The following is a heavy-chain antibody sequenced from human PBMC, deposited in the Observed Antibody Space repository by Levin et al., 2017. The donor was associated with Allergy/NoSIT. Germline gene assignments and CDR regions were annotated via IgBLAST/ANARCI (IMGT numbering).Heavy chain of an antibody. J-gene: IGHJ3*02. V-gene: IGHV3-15*01. CDR2: IKSKTDGGTT. CDR1: GFTFSNAW. Sequence: GGSLRLSCAASGFTFSNAWMSWVRQAPGKGLEWVGRIKSKTDGGTTDYAAPVKGRFTISRDDSKNTLYLQMNSLKTEDTAVYYCTTDRARLLWFGEVRLEAFDIWGQGTMVTVSS. D-gene: IGHD3-10*01. CDR3: TTDRARLLWFGEVRLEAFDI.